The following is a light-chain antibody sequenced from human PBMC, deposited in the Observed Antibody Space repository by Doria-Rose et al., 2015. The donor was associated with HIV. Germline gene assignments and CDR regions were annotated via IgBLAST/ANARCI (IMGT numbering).Light chain of an antibody. J-gene: IGKJ2*01. Sequence: PSTLSASVGDRGTITCRASQSISSWLAWYQQEPGKAPKVLIYTASSLESGVPSRFSGSGSGTEFTLTISSLQPDDFATYYCQHYNTYPFTFGQGTKMEIK. CDR3: QHYNTYPFT. CDR1: QSISSW. V-gene: IGKV1-5*03. CDR2: TAS.